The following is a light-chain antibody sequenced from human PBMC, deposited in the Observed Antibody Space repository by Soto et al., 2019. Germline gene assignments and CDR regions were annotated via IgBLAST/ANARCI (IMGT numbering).Light chain of an antibody. Sequence: QSVLTQPPSVSGAPGQRVTISCTGSSSNIGAGYDVHWYQQRPGTAPKLLIYGNKNRPSGVPDRFSGSKSGTSASLAITGLQAEDEADYYCKSYDSSNVFGTGTKVTVL. V-gene: IGLV1-40*01. CDR2: GNK. CDR1: SSNIGAGYD. J-gene: IGLJ1*01. CDR3: KSYDSSNV.